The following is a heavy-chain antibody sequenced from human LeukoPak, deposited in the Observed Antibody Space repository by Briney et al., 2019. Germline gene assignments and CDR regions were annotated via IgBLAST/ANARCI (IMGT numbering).Heavy chain of an antibody. J-gene: IGHJ4*02. CDR2: IRATTYI. Sequence: PGGSLRLSCAASGFTFSSYSMNWVRQAPGKGLEWVSSIRATTYIHYADSVKGRFTISRDNAKNSLYLQMNSLRAEDTAVYYCARGGSGYNLDYWGQGTLVALSS. V-gene: IGHV3-21*01. D-gene: IGHD5-12*01. CDR3: ARGGSGYNLDY. CDR1: GFTFSSYS.